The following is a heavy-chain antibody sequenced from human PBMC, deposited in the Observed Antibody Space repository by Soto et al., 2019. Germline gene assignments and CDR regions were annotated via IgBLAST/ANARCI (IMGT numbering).Heavy chain of an antibody. CDR1: GGSISSSSYY. D-gene: IGHD3-10*01. V-gene: IGHV4-39*01. J-gene: IGHJ4*02. CDR2: IYYSGST. Sequence: SETLSLTCTVSGGSISSSSYYGGLILQPPGKGLEWIGSIYYSGSTYYNPSLKSRVTISVDTSKNQFSLKLSSVTAADTAVYYCASSSYSMRAFDYWGQGTLVTVSS. CDR3: ASSSYSMRAFDY.